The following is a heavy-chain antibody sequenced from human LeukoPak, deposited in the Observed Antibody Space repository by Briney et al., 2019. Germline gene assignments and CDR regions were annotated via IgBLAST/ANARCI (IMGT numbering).Heavy chain of an antibody. CDR2: ISGSGDST. D-gene: IGHD3-10*01. Sequence: GGSLRLSCAASGFTFSNFAMSWVRQAPGKGLEWVSAISGSGDSTYYADSVKGRFTISRDNSKNTLYLQMNSLRAEDTAVYYCARGDYYGSGSYRATKHYYYYMDVWGKGTTVTVSS. J-gene: IGHJ6*03. CDR3: ARGDYYGSGSYRATKHYYYYMDV. V-gene: IGHV3-23*01. CDR1: GFTFSNFA.